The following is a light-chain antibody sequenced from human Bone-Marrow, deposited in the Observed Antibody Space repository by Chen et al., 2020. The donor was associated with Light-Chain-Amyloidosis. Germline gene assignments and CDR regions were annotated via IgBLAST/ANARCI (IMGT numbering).Light chain of an antibody. J-gene: IGLJ3*02. V-gene: IGLV3-21*02. CDR1: NIGSTS. CDR2: ADS. Sequence: SYVLTQPSSVSVAPGQTATIACGGNNIGSTSVHWYQQTPGQAPLLVVYADSDRPSGIPERLGGSNSGNTATPTISRVEAGDEADYYCQVWDRSSDRPVFGGGTKLTVL. CDR3: QVWDRSSDRPV.